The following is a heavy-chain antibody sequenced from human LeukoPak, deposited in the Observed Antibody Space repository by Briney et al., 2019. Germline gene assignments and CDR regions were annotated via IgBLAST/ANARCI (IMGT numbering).Heavy chain of an antibody. D-gene: IGHD1/OR15-1a*01. Sequence: ASVKVSCKASGYTFTGYHIHWARQAPGHGREWMGRINPYSGDTNFAQKFQGRVTMTRDTSITTAYMDLSSLTPDDTAVYFCARDQGSLTRSWNTGYWGQGTQVTVSS. CDR2: INPYSGDT. CDR3: ARDQGSLTRSWNTGY. V-gene: IGHV1-2*06. CDR1: GYTFTGYH. J-gene: IGHJ4*02.